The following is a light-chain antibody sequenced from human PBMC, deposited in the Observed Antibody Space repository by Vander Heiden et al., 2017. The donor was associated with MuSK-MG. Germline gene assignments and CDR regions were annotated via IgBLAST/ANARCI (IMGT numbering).Light chain of an antibody. CDR1: QGISSN. V-gene: IGKV1-27*01. CDR3: QKYNNGPFT. CDR2: AAS. J-gene: IGKJ4*01. Sequence: DIQLTPAPSSLSPFVGDRVTITCRASQGISSNLAWYQQQPGTVPRLPIYAASTLPSGIPSRFSGSGSGTLFTLTISNLQSEDVATYYCQKYNNGPFTFGAGTKVEIK.